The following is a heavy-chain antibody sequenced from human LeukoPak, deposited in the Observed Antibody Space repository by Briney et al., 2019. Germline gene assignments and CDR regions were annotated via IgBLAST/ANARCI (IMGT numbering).Heavy chain of an antibody. CDR2: ISGSGGST. CDR1: GFTFSSYA. CDR3: ARDIPAAGPEGDY. D-gene: IGHD6-13*01. J-gene: IGHJ4*02. V-gene: IGHV3-23*01. Sequence: GGSLRLSCAASGFTFSSYAMSWVRQAPGKGLEWVSGISGSGGSTNYADSVKGRFTISRDNAKNTLYLQMNSLRAEDTAVYFCARDIPAAGPEGDYWGQGTLVTVSS.